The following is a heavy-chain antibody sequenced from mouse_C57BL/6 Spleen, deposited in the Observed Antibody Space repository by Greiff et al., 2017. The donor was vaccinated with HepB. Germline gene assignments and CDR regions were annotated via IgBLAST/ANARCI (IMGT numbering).Heavy chain of an antibody. CDR2: ISSGGSYT. Sequence: EVKLMESGGDLVKPGGSLKLSCAASGFTFSSYGMSWVRQTPDKRLEWVATISSGGSYTYYPDSVKGRFTISRDNAKNTLYLQMSSLKSEDTAMYYCAREGTAQAYYAMDYWGQGTSVTVSS. V-gene: IGHV5-6*01. D-gene: IGHD3-2*02. J-gene: IGHJ4*01. CDR1: GFTFSSYG. CDR3: AREGTAQAYYAMDY.